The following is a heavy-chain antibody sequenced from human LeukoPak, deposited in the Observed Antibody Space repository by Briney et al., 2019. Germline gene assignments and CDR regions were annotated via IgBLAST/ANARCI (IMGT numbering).Heavy chain of an antibody. Sequence: PGRSLRLSCAASGFTFSSYGMHWVRQAPGKGLEWVAVIWHDGSNKYYIDSVKGRFTISRDNSKNTLYLQMNSLRAEDTAVYYCAKAPGYLFPPFDYWGQGTLVTVSS. D-gene: IGHD6-13*01. J-gene: IGHJ4*02. V-gene: IGHV3-33*06. CDR2: IWHDGSNK. CDR1: GFTFSSYG. CDR3: AKAPGYLFPPFDY.